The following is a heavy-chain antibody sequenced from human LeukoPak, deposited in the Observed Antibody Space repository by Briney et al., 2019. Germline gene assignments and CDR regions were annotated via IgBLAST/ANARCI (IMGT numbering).Heavy chain of an antibody. V-gene: IGHV3-33*01. D-gene: IGHD3-10*01. CDR1: GFTFRSYG. J-gene: IGHJ4*02. CDR2: IWYDGSNK. Sequence: PGGALRLSCAASGFTFRSYGMHWVRQAPGKGLEWVAVIWYDGSNKYYTDSVKGRYTISRDNSKNTLYLQMNSLRAEDTALYYCARKGYYGSGTYLDYWGQGTLVADSS. CDR3: ARKGYYGSGTYLDY.